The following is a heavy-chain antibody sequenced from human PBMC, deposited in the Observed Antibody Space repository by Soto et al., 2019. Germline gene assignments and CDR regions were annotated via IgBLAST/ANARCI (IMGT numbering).Heavy chain of an antibody. CDR3: ARDGVVAAKAEYYFDY. V-gene: IGHV3-23*01. CDR2: ISGSGDST. CDR1: GFTFSSYA. Sequence: PGGSLRLSCAASGFTFSSYAMIWVRQAPGKGLEWVSGISGSGDSTYYAESVKGRFTISRDNSKNTVHLQMNSLRAEDTAVYYCARDGVVAAKAEYYFDYWGQGTLVTVSS. J-gene: IGHJ4*02. D-gene: IGHD2-15*01.